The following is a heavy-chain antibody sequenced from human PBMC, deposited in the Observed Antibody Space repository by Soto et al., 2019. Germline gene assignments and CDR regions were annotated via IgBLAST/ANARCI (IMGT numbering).Heavy chain of an antibody. J-gene: IGHJ4*02. CDR3: AHRRIPLGLLWFPDWDHFDY. Sequence: SGPTLVNPTQTLTLTCTFSGFSLSTSGVGVGWIRQPPGKALEWLALIYWDDDKRYSPSLKSRLTITKDTSKNQVVLTMTNMDPVDTATYYCAHRRIPLGLLWFPDWDHFDYWGQGTLVTVSS. D-gene: IGHD3-10*01. CDR1: GFSLSTSGVG. CDR2: IYWDDDK. V-gene: IGHV2-5*02.